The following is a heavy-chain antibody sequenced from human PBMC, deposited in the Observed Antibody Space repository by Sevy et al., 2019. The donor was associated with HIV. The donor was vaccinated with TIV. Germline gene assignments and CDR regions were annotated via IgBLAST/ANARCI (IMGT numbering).Heavy chain of an antibody. CDR2: INDSGST. CDR1: GGSIYGYYY. D-gene: IGHD3-3*01. V-gene: IGHV4-30-4*01. J-gene: IGHJ5*02. Sequence: SETLSLTCTVSGGSIYGYYYWSWIRQSPGNGLGWVGYINDSGSTFYTPSLEGRVTMSVDTSKNQFSLRLSSVTAADSAIYVCVRRPATILRGGFDPWGQGTLVTVSS. CDR3: VRRPATILRGGFDP.